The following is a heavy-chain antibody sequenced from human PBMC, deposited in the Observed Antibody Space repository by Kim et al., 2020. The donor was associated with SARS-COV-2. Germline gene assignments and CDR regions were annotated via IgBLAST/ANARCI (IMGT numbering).Heavy chain of an antibody. Sequence: VKGRFSISRDNLKNSLYLQMNSLRVEETAVYYCARDFNPRDDRRWFDAFDSWGQGTGVTVSS. J-gene: IGHJ3*02. CDR3: ARDFNPRDDRRWFDAFDS. V-gene: IGHV3-21*06. D-gene: IGHD2-15*01.